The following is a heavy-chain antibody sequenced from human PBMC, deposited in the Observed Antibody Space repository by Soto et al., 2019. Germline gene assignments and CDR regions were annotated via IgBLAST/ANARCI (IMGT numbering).Heavy chain of an antibody. Sequence: SDTLSLTCTVSGGSISSYFWSWIRQPPGRGLEWIGHIHYSGSTNYNPSLKSRVTISVDTSKNQVSLKLSSVTAADTAMYFCARQVSSAWPPYYYDMDVWGQGTTVTVSS. V-gene: IGHV4-59*08. D-gene: IGHD6-25*01. CDR3: ARQVSSAWPPYYYDMDV. J-gene: IGHJ6*02. CDR1: GGSISSYF. CDR2: IHYSGST.